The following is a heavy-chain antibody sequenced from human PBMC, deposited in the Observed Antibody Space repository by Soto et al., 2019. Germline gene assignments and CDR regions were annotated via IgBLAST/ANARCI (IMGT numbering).Heavy chain of an antibody. CDR1: GGSISSYY. CDR2: IYYSGST. D-gene: IGHD2-21*01. J-gene: IGHJ3*02. V-gene: IGHV4-59*01. Sequence: PSETLSLTCTVSGGSISSYYWSWIRQPPGKGLEWIGYIYYSGSTNYNPSLKSRVTISVDTSKNQFSLKLSSVTAADTAVYYCARAFVGKADALDIWGQGTMVTVSS. CDR3: ARAFVGKADALDI.